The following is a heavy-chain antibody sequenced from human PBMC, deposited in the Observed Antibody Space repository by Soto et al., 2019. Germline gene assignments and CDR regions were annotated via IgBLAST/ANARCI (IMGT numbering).Heavy chain of an antibody. CDR2: MNPNSGNT. CDR1: GYTFTSYD. V-gene: IGHV1-8*01. J-gene: IGHJ5*02. Sequence: ASVKVSCKASGYTFTSYDINWVRQATGQGLEWMGWMNPNSGNTGYAQKFQGRATMTRNTSISTAYMELSSLRSEDTAVYYCARGPHSSSWYDWFDPWGQGTLVTVSS. D-gene: IGHD6-13*01. CDR3: ARGPHSSSWYDWFDP.